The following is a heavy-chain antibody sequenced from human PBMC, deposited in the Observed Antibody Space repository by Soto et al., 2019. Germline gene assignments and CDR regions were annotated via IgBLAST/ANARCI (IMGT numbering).Heavy chain of an antibody. CDR1: GFTFSSYG. Sequence: QVQLVESGGGVVQPGRSLRLSCAASGFTFSSYGMHWVRQAPGKGLEWVAVIWYDGSNKYYADSVKGRFTISRDNSKNTLYLQMNSLRAEDTAVYYCAREAGQWLDSAEYFQHWGQGTRVTVSS. D-gene: IGHD6-19*01. V-gene: IGHV3-33*01. J-gene: IGHJ1*01. CDR2: IWYDGSNK. CDR3: AREAGQWLDSAEYFQH.